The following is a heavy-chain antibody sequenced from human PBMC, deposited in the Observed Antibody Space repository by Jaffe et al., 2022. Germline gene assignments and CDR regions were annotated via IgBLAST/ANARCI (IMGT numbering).Heavy chain of an antibody. D-gene: IGHD1-7*01. CDR2: IIPIFGTA. CDR3: AREGLAGTTSWTGGSYMDV. J-gene: IGHJ6*03. V-gene: IGHV1-69*01. Sequence: QVQLVQSGAEVKKPGSSVKVSCKASGGTFSSYAISWVRQAPGQGLEWMGGIIPIFGTANYAQKFQGRVTITADESTSTAYMELSSLRSEDTAVYYCAREGLAGTTSWTGGSYMDVWGKGTTVTVSS. CDR1: GGTFSSYA.